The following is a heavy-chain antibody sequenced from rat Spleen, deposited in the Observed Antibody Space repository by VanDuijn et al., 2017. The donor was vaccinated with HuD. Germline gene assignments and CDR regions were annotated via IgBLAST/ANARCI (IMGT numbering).Heavy chain of an antibody. CDR1: GFTFSDYG. J-gene: IGHJ1*01. CDR2: ISTGGGNT. V-gene: IGHV5S13*01. Sequence: EVQLVESGGGLVQPGGSLKLSCTVSGFTFSDYGMAWVRQTPTKGLEWVASISTGGGNTYYRDSVKGRFTISTDNAESTLYLQMDSLRSEDTATYYCTTARNVPSYWYFDFWGPGTMVTVSS. CDR3: TTARNVPSYWYFDF. D-gene: IGHD3-8*01.